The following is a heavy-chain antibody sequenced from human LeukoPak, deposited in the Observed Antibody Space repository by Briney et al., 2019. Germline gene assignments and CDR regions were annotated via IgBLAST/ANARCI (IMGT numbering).Heavy chain of an antibody. D-gene: IGHD4-17*01. J-gene: IGHJ4*02. CDR3: ARGIYGDYGLGY. Sequence: SETLSLTCRVSGDSISSYYWSWIRQPAGKGLEWLGRIYTSGSTNYNPSLESRVTMSIDTSKNEFSLKLTSVTAADTAVYLCARGIYGDYGLGYWGQGTLVTVSS. CDR2: IYTSGST. CDR1: GDSISSYY. V-gene: IGHV4-4*07.